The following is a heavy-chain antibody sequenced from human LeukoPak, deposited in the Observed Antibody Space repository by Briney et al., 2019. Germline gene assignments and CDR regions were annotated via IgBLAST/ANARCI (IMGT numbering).Heavy chain of an antibody. D-gene: IGHD5-24*01. CDR2: IIPILAIA. V-gene: IGHV1-69*04. CDR1: GGTFNNYT. Sequence: APVKVSCKASGGTFNNYTISWVRQAPGQGLEWMGRIIPILAIANYAQKFQGRVTITADKSTSTAYMELSSLRSEDTAVYYCARDGDGYNSLDPWGQGTLVTVSS. J-gene: IGHJ5*02. CDR3: ARDGDGYNSLDP.